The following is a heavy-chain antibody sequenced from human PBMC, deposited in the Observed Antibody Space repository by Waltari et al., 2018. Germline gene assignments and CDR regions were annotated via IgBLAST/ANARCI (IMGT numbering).Heavy chain of an antibody. V-gene: IGHV3-53*01. D-gene: IGHD4-17*01. CDR2: IYSGVST. CDR3: AREDYGDYGNWFDP. J-gene: IGHJ5*02. CDR1: GFTVSSNY. Sequence: EVQLVESGGGLIQPGGSLRLSCAASGFTVSSNYMSWVRQAPGKGLEWVSVIYSGVSTYYADSVKGRSTISRDNSKNTLYLQMNSLRAEDTAVYYCAREDYGDYGNWFDPWGQGTLVTVSS.